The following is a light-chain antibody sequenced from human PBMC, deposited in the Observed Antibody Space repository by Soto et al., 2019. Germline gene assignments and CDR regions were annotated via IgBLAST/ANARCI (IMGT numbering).Light chain of an antibody. J-gene: IGLJ2*01. CDR1: SNDVGGFNY. CDR3: SSYTGGSTLIR. V-gene: IGLV2-14*01. Sequence: QSALTQPASVSGSPGQSITISCTGTSNDVGGFNYVSWYQQHPGNAPKILIFEVRNRPSGVSNRFSGSKSGNTASLTISGLQAEDEAEYYCSSYTGGSTLIRFGGGTKLTVL. CDR2: EVR.